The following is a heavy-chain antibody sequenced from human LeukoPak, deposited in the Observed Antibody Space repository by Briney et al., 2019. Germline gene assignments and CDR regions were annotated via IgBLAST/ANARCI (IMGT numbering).Heavy chain of an antibody. V-gene: IGHV4-59*01. CDR1: GGSIRSYY. J-gene: IGHJ6*03. Sequence: SGTLSLTCTVSGGSIRSYYWSWIRQPPGKGLEWIGYIYYSGSTNYNPSLKSRVTISVDTSKHQFSLKLSSVTAADTAVYYCARTTEGGYTYDYFYYYYMDVWGKGTTVTISS. D-gene: IGHD5-18*01. CDR3: ARTTEGGYTYDYFYYYYMDV. CDR2: IYYSGST.